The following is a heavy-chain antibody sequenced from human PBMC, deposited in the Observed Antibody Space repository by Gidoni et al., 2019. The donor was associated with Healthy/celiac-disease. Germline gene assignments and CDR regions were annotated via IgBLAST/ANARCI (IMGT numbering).Heavy chain of an antibody. CDR3: ARVRKNVDTSMRAWFDP. CDR2: ISADNGNT. CDR1: GYTFTSYG. V-gene: IGHV1-18*04. D-gene: IGHD5-18*01. J-gene: IGHJ5*02. Sequence: VQLVQDGAEVKKPGASVKVSGKASGYTFTSYGISWVRQAPGQGLEWMGWISADNGNTNYAQKLQGRVTMTTDTSTSTAYMELRSLRSDDTSVYYCARVRKNVDTSMRAWFDPWGQGTLVTVSS.